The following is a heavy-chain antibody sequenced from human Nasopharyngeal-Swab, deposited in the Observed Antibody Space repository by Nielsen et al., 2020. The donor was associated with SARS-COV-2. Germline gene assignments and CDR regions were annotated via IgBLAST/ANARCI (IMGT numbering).Heavy chain of an antibody. CDR2: IDPSDSYT. J-gene: IGHJ5*02. Sequence: VRQMPGKGLEWMGRIDPSDSYTNYSPSFQGHVTISADKPISTAYPQWSSLKASDTAMYYCARSDTAMGVGHWGQGTLVTVSS. CDR3: ARSDTAMGVGH. D-gene: IGHD5-18*01. V-gene: IGHV5-10-1*01.